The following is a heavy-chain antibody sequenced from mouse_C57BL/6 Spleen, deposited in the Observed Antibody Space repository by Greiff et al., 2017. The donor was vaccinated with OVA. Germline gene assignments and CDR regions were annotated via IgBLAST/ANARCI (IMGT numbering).Heavy chain of an antibody. CDR3: ARGPLLGRGY. CDR1: GYTFTSYW. Sequence: QVQLQQPGAELVRPGSSVKLSCKASGYTFTSYWMHWVKQRPIQGLEWIGNIDPSDSETHYNQKFKDKATLTVDKSSSTAYMQLSSLASEDSAVYYCARGPLLGRGYWGQGTTLTVSS. CDR2: IDPSDSET. D-gene: IGHD4-1*01. V-gene: IGHV1-52*01. J-gene: IGHJ2*01.